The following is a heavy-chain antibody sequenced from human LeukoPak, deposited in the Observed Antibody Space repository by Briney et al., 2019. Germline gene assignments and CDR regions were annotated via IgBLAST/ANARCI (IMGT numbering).Heavy chain of an antibody. J-gene: IGHJ4*02. V-gene: IGHV3-23*01. Sequence: PGGSLRLSCEASGFTFSGYWMHWVRQAPGKGLEWVSAISGSGGSTYYADSVKGRFTISRDKSKNTLYLQMNSLRAEDTAVYYCAKGLAVAGHFDYWGQGTLVTVSS. D-gene: IGHD6-19*01. CDR1: GFTFSGYW. CDR3: AKGLAVAGHFDY. CDR2: ISGSGGST.